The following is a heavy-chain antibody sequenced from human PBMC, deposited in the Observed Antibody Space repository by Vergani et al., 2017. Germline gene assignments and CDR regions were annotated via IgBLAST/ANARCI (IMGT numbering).Heavy chain of an antibody. CDR2: ISCSGGST. V-gene: IGHV3-23*01. D-gene: IGHD1-20*01. CDR1: GFTFSSYA. J-gene: IGHJ3*02. Sequence: EVQLLESGGGLVQPGGSLRLSCAASGFTFSSYAMRWVRQAPGKGLEWVSAISCSGGSTYYAESVKGRFTISRDNSKNTLYLQMNSLRAEDTAVYYCAKVYLTGPRGVEPGDDAFDIWGQGTMVTVSS. CDR3: AKVYLTGPRGVEPGDDAFDI.